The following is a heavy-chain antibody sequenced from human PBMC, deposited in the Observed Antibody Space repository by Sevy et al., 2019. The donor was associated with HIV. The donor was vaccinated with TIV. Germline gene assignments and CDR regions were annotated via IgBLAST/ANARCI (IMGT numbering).Heavy chain of an antibody. J-gene: IGHJ6*03. Sequence: GGSLRLSCAASGFTISRYEMNWVRQAPGKGLEWVSYISSSGSTIYYADSVKGRFTISRDNAKNSLYLQMNSLRAEDTAVYYCARAITMIAGYMDVWGKGTTVTVSS. CDR3: ARAITMIAGYMDV. CDR2: ISSSGSTI. CDR1: GFTISRYE. V-gene: IGHV3-48*03. D-gene: IGHD3-22*01.